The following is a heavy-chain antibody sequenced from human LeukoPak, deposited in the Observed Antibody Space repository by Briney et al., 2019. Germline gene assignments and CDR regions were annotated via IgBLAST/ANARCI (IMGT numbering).Heavy chain of an antibody. CDR3: AKDPRYYDSSGYFDY. CDR2: ISGSGGST. D-gene: IGHD3-22*01. V-gene: IGHV3-23*01. CDR1: GFTFSSYA. Sequence: GGSLRLSCAASGFTFSSYAMSWVRQAPGKGLEWVSAISGSGGSTYYADSVKGRFTISRDNSKNTLYLQMNSLRAEDTAVYNCAKDPRYYDSSGYFDYWGQGTLVTVSS. J-gene: IGHJ4*02.